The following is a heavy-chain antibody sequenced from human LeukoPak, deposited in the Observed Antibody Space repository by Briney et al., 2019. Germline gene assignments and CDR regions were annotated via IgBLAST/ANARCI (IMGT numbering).Heavy chain of an antibody. V-gene: IGHV1-2*02. CDR1: GGTFSSYA. J-gene: IGHJ4*02. CDR3: ARDSSAEPPQDY. CDR2: INPNSGGT. D-gene: IGHD1-26*01. Sequence: ASVKVSCRASGGTFSSYAISWLRQAPGQGLEWMGRINPNSGGTNYAQKFQGRVTMPRDPSLSTAYMELSSLRSDDTPVYYCARDSSAEPPQDYWGQGTLVTVSS.